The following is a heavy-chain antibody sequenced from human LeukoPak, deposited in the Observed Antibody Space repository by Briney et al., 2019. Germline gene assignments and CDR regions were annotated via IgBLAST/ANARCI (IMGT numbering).Heavy chain of an antibody. V-gene: IGHV4-59*01. D-gene: IGHD5-18*01. CDR2: IYYSGNT. CDR1: GGSISSYY. CDR3: ASTQLWSPLFDY. J-gene: IGHJ4*02. Sequence: SETLSLTCTVSGGSISSYYWSWIRQSPGKGLEWIGYIYYSGNTNYNPSLKSRVTISVDTSKNQFSLRLSSVTAADTAVYYCASTQLWSPLFDYWGQGALVTVSS.